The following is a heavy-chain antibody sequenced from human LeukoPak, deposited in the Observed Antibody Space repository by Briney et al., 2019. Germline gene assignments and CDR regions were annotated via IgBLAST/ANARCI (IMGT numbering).Heavy chain of an antibody. J-gene: IGHJ4*02. CDR3: ASDYRISTSCQIWFF. CDR1: GLTFSRYW. V-gene: IGHV3-7*01. Sequence: GGSLRLSCAASGLTFSRYWMTWVRQAPGKGLEWVANIKEDGSEKYYANSVKGRFTISRDNAKNSVFLQMSTLRAEDTAVYYCASDYRISTSCQIWFFWGPGTLVTVSS. CDR2: IKEDGSEK. D-gene: IGHD2-2*01.